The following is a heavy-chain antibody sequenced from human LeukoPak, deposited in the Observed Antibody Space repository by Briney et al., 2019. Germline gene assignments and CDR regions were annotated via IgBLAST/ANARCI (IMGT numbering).Heavy chain of an antibody. Sequence: ASVKVSCTASGYTFTGYYMHWVRQAPGQGLEWMGWINPNSGGTNYAQKFQGRVTMTRDTSISTAYMELSRLRSDDTAVYYCVRLQMVRGARGWSDPWGQGTLVTVSS. D-gene: IGHD3-10*01. V-gene: IGHV1-2*02. J-gene: IGHJ5*02. CDR1: GYTFTGYY. CDR3: VRLQMVRGARGWSDP. CDR2: INPNSGGT.